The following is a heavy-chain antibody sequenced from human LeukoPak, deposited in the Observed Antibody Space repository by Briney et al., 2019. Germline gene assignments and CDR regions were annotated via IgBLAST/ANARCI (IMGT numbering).Heavy chain of an antibody. Sequence: GGSLRLSCAASGFTFSSYGMHWVRQAPGKGLEWGAVISYDGSNKYYADSVKGRFTISRDNSKNTLYLQMNSLRAEDTAVYYCAKDFNRYCSSTSCYPGGDYWGQGTLVTVSS. CDR3: AKDFNRYCSSTSCYPGGDY. CDR1: GFTFSSYG. V-gene: IGHV3-30*18. D-gene: IGHD2-2*01. CDR2: ISYDGSNK. J-gene: IGHJ4*02.